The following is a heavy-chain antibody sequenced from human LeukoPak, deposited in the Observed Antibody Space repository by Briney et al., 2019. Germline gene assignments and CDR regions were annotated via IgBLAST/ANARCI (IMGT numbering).Heavy chain of an antibody. D-gene: IGHD6-13*01. CDR1: GFTFSSYE. CDR3: ARWVPYSSSWLREFDY. V-gene: IGHV3-48*03. Sequence: PGGSLRLSCAASGFTFSSYEMNWVRQAPGKGLEWVSYISSSGSTIYYADSVKGRFTISRDNAKNSLYLQMNSLRAEDTAVYYCARWVPYSSSWLREFDYWGQGTLVTVSS. CDR2: ISSSGSTI. J-gene: IGHJ4*02.